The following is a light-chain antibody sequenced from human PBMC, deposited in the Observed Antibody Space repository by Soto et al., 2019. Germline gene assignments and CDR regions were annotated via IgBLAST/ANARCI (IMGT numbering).Light chain of an antibody. CDR2: EVN. V-gene: IGLV2-23*02. J-gene: IGLJ1*01. CDR3: CSSGGSPTYV. CDR1: SSNVGSYKL. Sequence: QSALAQPASVSGSPGQSITISCTGTSSNVGSYKLVSWYQQHPGKAPKLMIFEVNKRPSGVSNRFSGSKSGNTASLTISGLKVDDEADYYCCSSGGSPTYVLGAATKATV.